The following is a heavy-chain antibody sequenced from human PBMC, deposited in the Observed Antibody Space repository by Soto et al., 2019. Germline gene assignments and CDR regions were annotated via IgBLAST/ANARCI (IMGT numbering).Heavy chain of an antibody. D-gene: IGHD3-22*01. CDR2: ISSDGSST. Sequence: EVQLVESGGGLVQPGGSLRLSCEASGFTFSSYWMHWVRQGPGKELVWVSRISSDGSSTNYADSVKGRFTISRDNAKNMLYLQMNSVRAEDTAVYYCERCWYYYVSRSYFSGDAFDIWGNGTMVTVSS. V-gene: IGHV3-74*01. CDR1: GFTFSSYW. J-gene: IGHJ3*02. CDR3: ERCWYYYVSRSYFSGDAFDI.